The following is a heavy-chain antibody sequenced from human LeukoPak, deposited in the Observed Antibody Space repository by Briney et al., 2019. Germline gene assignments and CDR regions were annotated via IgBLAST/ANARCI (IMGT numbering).Heavy chain of an antibody. CDR1: GGSISSSSYY. D-gene: IGHD3-10*01. CDR2: IYYSGST. J-gene: IGHJ4*02. CDR3: ARDQRGSFDY. V-gene: IGHV4-39*07. Sequence: PSETLSLTCTVSGGSISSSSYYWGWIRQPPGKGLEWIGSIYYSGSTYYNPSLKSRVTISVDTSKNQISLKLSSVTAADTAVYYCARDQRGSFDYWGQGTLVTVSS.